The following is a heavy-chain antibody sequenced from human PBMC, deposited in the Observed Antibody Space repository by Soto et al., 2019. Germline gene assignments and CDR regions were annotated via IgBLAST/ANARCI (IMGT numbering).Heavy chain of an antibody. J-gene: IGHJ5*02. Sequence: PGGSLRLSCAASGFTFSSYSMNWVRQAPGKGLEWVSSISSSSSYIYYADSVKGRFTISRDNAKNSLYLQMNSLRAEDTAVYYCARAIAAAGQNWFDPWGQGTLVTVSS. CDR3: ARAIAAAGQNWFDP. D-gene: IGHD6-13*01. V-gene: IGHV3-21*01. CDR1: GFTFSSYS. CDR2: ISSSSSYI.